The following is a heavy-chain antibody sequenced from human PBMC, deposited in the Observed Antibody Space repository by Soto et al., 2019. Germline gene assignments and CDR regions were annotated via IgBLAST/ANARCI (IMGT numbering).Heavy chain of an antibody. CDR2: ISGSGGST. Sequence: GGSLRLSCAASGFTFSSYAMSWVRQAPGKGLEWVSAISGSGGSTYYADSVKGRFTISRDNSKNTLYLQMNSLRAEDTAVYYCAKPQQTSGWRYYYYYGMDVWGQGTTVTVSS. D-gene: IGHD6-19*01. J-gene: IGHJ6*02. CDR3: AKPQQTSGWRYYYYYGMDV. V-gene: IGHV3-23*01. CDR1: GFTFSSYA.